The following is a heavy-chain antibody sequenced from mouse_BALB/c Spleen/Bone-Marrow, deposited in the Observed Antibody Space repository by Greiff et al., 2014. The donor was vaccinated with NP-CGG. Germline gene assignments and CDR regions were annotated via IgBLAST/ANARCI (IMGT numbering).Heavy chain of an antibody. CDR1: GYTFTSYW. CDR3: TRGDYYGSSSFAY. D-gene: IGHD1-1*01. Sequence: VQLQESGAELVRPGASVKLSCKASGYTFTSYWINWVKQRPGQGLQWIGNTYPSDSYTNYNQKFKDKATLTADKSSSTAYMQLSSPTSEDSAVYYCTRGDYYGSSSFAYWGQGTLVTVST. J-gene: IGHJ3*01. CDR2: TYPSDSYT. V-gene: IGHV1-69*02.